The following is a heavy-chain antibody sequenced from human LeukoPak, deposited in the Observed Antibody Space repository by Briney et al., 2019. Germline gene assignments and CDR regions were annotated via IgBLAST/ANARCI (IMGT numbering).Heavy chain of an antibody. D-gene: IGHD6-6*01. CDR1: GETVSSGSYY. V-gene: IGHV4-31*03. Sequence: SETLSLTCTVSGETVSSGSYYWSWIRQHPGKGLKWIGNIYYSGSTYYNPTLRSRVTISIDTSKNQFSLKMTSLTAADMAVYFCARGGIAARLMYGFQNWFDPWGQGTLVTVSS. J-gene: IGHJ5*02. CDR2: IYYSGST. CDR3: ARGGIAARLMYGFQNWFDP.